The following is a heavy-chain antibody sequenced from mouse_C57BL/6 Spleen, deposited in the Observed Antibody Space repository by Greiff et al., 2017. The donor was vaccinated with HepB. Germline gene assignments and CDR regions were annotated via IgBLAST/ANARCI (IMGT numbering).Heavy chain of an antibody. CDR3: ARGSNYYFDY. Sequence: LEESGAELARPGASVKLSCKASGYTFTSYGISWVKQRTGQGLEWIGEIYPRSGNTYYNEKFKGKATLTADKSSSTAYMELRSLTSEDSAVYFCARGSNYYFDYWGQGTTLTVSS. V-gene: IGHV1-81*01. J-gene: IGHJ2*01. CDR1: GYTFTSYG. CDR2: IYPRSGNT. D-gene: IGHD2-5*01.